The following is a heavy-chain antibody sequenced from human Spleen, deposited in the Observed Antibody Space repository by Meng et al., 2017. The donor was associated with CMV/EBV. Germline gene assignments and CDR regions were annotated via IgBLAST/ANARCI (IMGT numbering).Heavy chain of an antibody. CDR1: GDSVSSNRAA. V-gene: IGHV6-1*01. CDR2: TYYRSKWYN. CDR3: ARETSSDYCFDY. D-gene: IGHD3-22*01. J-gene: IGHJ4*02. Sequence: SETLSLTCALAGDSVSSNRAAWNWIRQSPSRGLEWLGRTYYRSKWYNDYAVSLKSRVTVNPDTAKNHFSLHLNSVTPEDMAVYYFARETSSDYCFDYWGQGTLVTVS.